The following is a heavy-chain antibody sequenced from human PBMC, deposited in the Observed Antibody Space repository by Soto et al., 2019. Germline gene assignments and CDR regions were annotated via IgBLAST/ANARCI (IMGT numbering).Heavy chain of an antibody. V-gene: IGHV3-53*04. Sequence: EVQLVESGGGLVQPGGSLRLSCAASGFTMSDNYMSWVRQARGKGLEWVSVTYTGGTTYYADSVKGRFTISRHNSNNTVYLQMNSLRAEDTAVYYCARNLRLVGFGEYDLWGRGTLVTVSS. CDR2: TYTGGTT. J-gene: IGHJ2*01. D-gene: IGHD3-10*01. CDR3: ARNLRLVGFGEYDL. CDR1: GFTMSDNY.